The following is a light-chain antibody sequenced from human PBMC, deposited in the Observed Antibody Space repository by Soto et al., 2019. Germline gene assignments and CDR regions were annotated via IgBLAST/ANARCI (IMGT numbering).Light chain of an antibody. CDR2: AAS. CDR3: QQLNSYPFT. J-gene: IGKJ3*01. CDR1: QGISSY. V-gene: IGKV1-9*01. Sequence: DIQLTQSPSFLSASVGDRVTITCRASQGISSYLAWYQQKPGKAPKLLIYAASTLQSGVPSRFSGSGSVTEFTLTISRLQPEDFATYCCQQLNSYPFTFGLGIKVDIK.